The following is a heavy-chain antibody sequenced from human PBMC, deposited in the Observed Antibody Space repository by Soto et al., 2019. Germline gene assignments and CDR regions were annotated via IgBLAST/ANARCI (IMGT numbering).Heavy chain of an antibody. D-gene: IGHD3-9*01. J-gene: IGHJ6*02. CDR2: INHSGST. Sequence: SEKLSLSCAVYGVSFSGYYWSWIRQPPGKGLEWIGEINHSGSTNYNPSLKSRVTISVDTSKNQFSLKLSSVTAADTAVYYCARGRHILTGYPKGYYYGMDVWGQGTTVT. V-gene: IGHV4-34*01. CDR1: GVSFSGYY. CDR3: ARGRHILTGYPKGYYYGMDV.